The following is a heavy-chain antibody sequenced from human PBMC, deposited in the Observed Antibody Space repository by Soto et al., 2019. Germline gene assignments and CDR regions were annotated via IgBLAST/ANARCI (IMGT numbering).Heavy chain of an antibody. Sequence: QVQLVQSAAEEKKPGASVKVSCKASGYTFSSYPMHWVRQAPGQSLEWMGWINTGNGYTKYSQNFQARVTITRDTSASTAYLQLSSLRSADTAVYYCARDRGGYCSGGSCSEAWFDPWGQGTLVTVSS. J-gene: IGHJ5*02. CDR3: ARDRGGYCSGGSCSEAWFDP. CDR1: GYTFSSYP. V-gene: IGHV1-3*05. CDR2: INTGNGYT. D-gene: IGHD2-15*01.